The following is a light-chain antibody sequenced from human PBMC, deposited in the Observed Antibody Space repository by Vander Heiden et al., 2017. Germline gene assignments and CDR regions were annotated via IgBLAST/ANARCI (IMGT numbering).Light chain of an antibody. CDR2: DAS. CDR3: QQYDYLPPT. V-gene: IGKV1-33*01. Sequence: DIQMTQSPSSLSVSVGDKITITCQASLDITNYLNWYQQKPGKAPKLLIYDASNLETGVPSRFSGSGSGTHFTFTISSLQPEDFATYYCQQYDYLPPTFGQGTRLEIK. J-gene: IGKJ5*01. CDR1: LDITNY.